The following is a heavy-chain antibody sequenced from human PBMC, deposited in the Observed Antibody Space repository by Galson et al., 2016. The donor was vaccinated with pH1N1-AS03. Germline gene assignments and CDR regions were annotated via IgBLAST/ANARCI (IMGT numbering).Heavy chain of an antibody. D-gene: IGHD3-16*01. CDR1: GGSISSYY. V-gene: IGHV4-4*07. CDR2: INTSGST. Sequence: ETLSLTCTVSGGSISSYYWSWIRQPAGKGLEWIGRINTSGSTIYNPSLKSRVTVSVDTSKNQLSLKLTSVTAADTAVYYCVSVWGDYDYWGQGTLVTVSS. CDR3: VSVWGDYDY. J-gene: IGHJ4*02.